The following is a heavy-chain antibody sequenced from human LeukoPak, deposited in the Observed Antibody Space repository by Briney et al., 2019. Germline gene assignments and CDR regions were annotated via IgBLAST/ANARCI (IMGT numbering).Heavy chain of an antibody. CDR1: GFTFTNYG. CDR3: VKGNYYYMDV. CDR2: IRYDGSET. Sequence: PGGSLRLSCAASGFTFTNYGIHWVRQAPAKGLEWVAFIRYDGSETYYADSLKGRFTISRDNSKNTLYLQMNSLRLEDTAVYYCVKGNYYYMDVWGKGTTVT. V-gene: IGHV3-30*02. J-gene: IGHJ6*03.